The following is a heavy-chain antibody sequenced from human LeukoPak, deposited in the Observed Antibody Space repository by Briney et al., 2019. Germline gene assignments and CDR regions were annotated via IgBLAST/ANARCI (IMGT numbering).Heavy chain of an antibody. J-gene: IGHJ4*02. D-gene: IGHD3-16*01. CDR3: AREAGYYDYVWGSSPLDY. V-gene: IGHV3-48*01. CDR1: GFTFSSYS. CDR2: ISSSSSTI. Sequence: GGSLRLSCAASGFTFSSYSMNWVRQAPGKGLEWVSYISSSSSTIYYADSVKGRFTISRDNAKNSLYLQMNSLRAEDTAVYYCAREAGYYDYVWGSSPLDYWGQGTLVTVSS.